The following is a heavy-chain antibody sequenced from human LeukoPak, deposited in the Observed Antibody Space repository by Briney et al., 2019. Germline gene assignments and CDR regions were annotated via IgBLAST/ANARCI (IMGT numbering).Heavy chain of an antibody. Sequence: GGSLRLSCVASGFTFSAYSMNWVRQAPGKGLEWVSSISSGSSSIYYADSVKGRFTISRDNAKNSLFLQMNSLRAEDTAVYYCARDAEGASQFDYWGQGTLVTVSS. CDR3: ARDAEGASQFDY. CDR2: ISSGSSSI. D-gene: IGHD1-26*01. V-gene: IGHV3-21*01. J-gene: IGHJ4*02. CDR1: GFTFSAYS.